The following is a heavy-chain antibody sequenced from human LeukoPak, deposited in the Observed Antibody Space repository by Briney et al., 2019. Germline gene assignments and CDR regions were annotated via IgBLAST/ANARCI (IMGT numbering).Heavy chain of an antibody. CDR3: ARSYNSGSYYPFYFDF. J-gene: IGHJ4*02. V-gene: IGHV4-59*11. D-gene: IGHD3-10*01. CDR2: IYYTGNT. CDR1: GGSISSHY. Sequence: PSETLSLTSTVSGGSISSHYWSWIRQPPGKGLEWIGHIYYTGNTNYNPSLMSRVTISVDTSKNHFSLKLNSVTAADTAVYYCARSYNSGSYYPFYFDFWGQGTLVTVSS.